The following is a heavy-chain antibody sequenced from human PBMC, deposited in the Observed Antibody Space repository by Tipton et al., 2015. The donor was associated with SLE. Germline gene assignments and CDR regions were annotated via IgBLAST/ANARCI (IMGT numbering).Heavy chain of an antibody. J-gene: IGHJ4*02. CDR1: GGSISSSRYY. CDR3: ARVLDYVFDY. CDR2: IYHSGTA. V-gene: IGHV4-39*07. Sequence: TLSLTCTVSGGSISSSRYYWGWIRQPPGKGLEWIGSIYHSGTAYYNPSLKSRVTISVDTSKNQISLKLSSVTAADTAVYYCARVLDYVFDYWGQGTLVTVSS. D-gene: IGHD4-17*01.